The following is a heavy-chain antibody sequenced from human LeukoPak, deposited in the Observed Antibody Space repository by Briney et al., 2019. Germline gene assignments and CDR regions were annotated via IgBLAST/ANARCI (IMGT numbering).Heavy chain of an antibody. CDR2: ISSSSSYI. D-gene: IGHD6-13*01. CDR1: GFTFSSYS. V-gene: IGHV3-21*01. Sequence: GGSLRLSCAASGFTFSSYSMNWVRQAPGKGLEWVSSISSSSSYIYYADSVKGRFTISRDNAKNSLYLQMNSLRAEDTAVYYCARDGLGAAGTGFLYYWGQGTLVTVSS. J-gene: IGHJ4*02. CDR3: ARDGLGAAGTGFLYY.